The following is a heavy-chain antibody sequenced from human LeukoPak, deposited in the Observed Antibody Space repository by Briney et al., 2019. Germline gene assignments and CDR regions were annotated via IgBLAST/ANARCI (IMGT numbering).Heavy chain of an antibody. CDR3: ARVGGYKNRNAFDI. Sequence: GGSLRLSCAASGFTVSSNYMSWVRQAPGKGLEWVSVIYSGGSTYYADSVKDRFTISRDNSKNTLYLQMNSLRAEDTAVYYCARVGGYKNRNAFDIWGQGTMVTVSS. CDR1: GFTVSSNY. J-gene: IGHJ3*02. V-gene: IGHV3-53*01. D-gene: IGHD5-18*01. CDR2: IYSGGST.